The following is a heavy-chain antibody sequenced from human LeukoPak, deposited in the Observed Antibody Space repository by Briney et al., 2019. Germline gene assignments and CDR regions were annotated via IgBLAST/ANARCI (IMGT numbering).Heavy chain of an antibody. Sequence: GRSLRLSCATSGFTFSSYAFHWVRQAPGKGLEWVSHITASGTAMFYADSVKGRFTISRDNAKNSLYLQMNSLRDEDTAVYYCASSGSYRFDYWGQGTLVTVSS. V-gene: IGHV3-48*02. CDR2: ITASGTAM. CDR3: ASSGSYRFDY. CDR1: GFTFSSYA. J-gene: IGHJ4*02. D-gene: IGHD1-26*01.